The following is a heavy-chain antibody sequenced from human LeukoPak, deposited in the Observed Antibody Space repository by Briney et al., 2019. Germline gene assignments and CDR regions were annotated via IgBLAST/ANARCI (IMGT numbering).Heavy chain of an antibody. D-gene: IGHD3-22*01. V-gene: IGHV4-39*07. CDR2: INHSGST. Sequence: PSETLSLTCTVSGGSISSSHYYWGWIRQPPGKGLEWIGEINHSGSTNYNPSLKSRVTISVDTSKNQFSLKLSSVTAADTAVYYCARDPTYYYDSSGYFTPFDIWGQGTMVTVSS. CDR1: GGSISSSHYY. J-gene: IGHJ3*02. CDR3: ARDPTYYYDSSGYFTPFDI.